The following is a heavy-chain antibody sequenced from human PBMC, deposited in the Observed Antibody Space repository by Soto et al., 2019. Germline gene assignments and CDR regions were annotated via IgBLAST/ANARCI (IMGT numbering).Heavy chain of an antibody. D-gene: IGHD6-19*01. CDR3: ARDRQSDNSGWYWRPGENWFDP. CDR2: IIPILGIA. Sequence: ASVQVSCKACGYSFTNYTIRWLRQAPRQGLEWMGRIIPILGIANYAQKFQGRVTITADKSTSTAYMELSSLRSEDTAVYYCARDRQSDNSGWYWRPGENWFDPWGQGTLVTVSS. J-gene: IGHJ5*02. V-gene: IGHV1-69*04. CDR1: GYSFTNYT.